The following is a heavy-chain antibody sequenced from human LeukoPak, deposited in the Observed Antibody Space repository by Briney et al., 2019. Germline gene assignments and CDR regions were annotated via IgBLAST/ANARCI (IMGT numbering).Heavy chain of an antibody. D-gene: IGHD7-27*01. CDR2: ISYDGSNK. CDR3: AKDGGLWVSAHWGDS. V-gene: IGHV3-30*18. J-gene: IGHJ4*02. CDR1: GFTFSSYG. Sequence: GRSLRLSCAASGFTFSSYGMHWVRQAPGKGLEWVAVISYDGSNKYYADSVKGRFTISRDNSKNTLFLQMNSLRAEDTAVYYCAKDGGLWVSAHWGDSWGRGTLVTVSS.